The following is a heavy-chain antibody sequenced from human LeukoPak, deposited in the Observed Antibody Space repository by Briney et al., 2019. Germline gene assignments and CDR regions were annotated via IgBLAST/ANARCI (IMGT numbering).Heavy chain of an antibody. Sequence: PGGSLRLSCAASGFTVSSNYMSWVRQAPGKWLEWVSVIYSGGSTYYADSVKGRFTISRYTSKNTLYLQMNSLRAEETAVYYCARDLGYYDILTGYWGQRTLVTVSS. V-gene: IGHV3-66*02. CDR3: ARDLGYYDILTGY. CDR1: GFTVSSNY. D-gene: IGHD3-9*01. CDR2: IYSGGST. J-gene: IGHJ4*02.